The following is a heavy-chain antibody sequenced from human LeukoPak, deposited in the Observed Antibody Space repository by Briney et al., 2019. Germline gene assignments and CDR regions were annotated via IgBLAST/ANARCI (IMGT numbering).Heavy chain of an antibody. J-gene: IGHJ4*02. Sequence: PGRSLRLSCAASGFTFSSYGMHWVRQAPGKGLEWVAVISYDGSNKYYADSVKGRFTISRDNSKNTLYLQMNSLRAEDTAVYYCAREDLGFFLDYWGQGTLVTVSS. D-gene: IGHD2-15*01. CDR1: GFTFSSYG. CDR3: AREDLGFFLDY. V-gene: IGHV3-30*03. CDR2: ISYDGSNK.